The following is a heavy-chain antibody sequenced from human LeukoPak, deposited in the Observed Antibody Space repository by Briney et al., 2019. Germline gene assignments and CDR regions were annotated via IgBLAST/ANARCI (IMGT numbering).Heavy chain of an antibody. CDR3: GRGGMGEYTGYDDF. Sequence: PGGSLRVSCEASGFTFSNYWMSWVRQAPGKGLEWVANIKHGGSEDHYVDSVRGRFTISRDNAKNSLFLQMNSLRAEDTAVYYCGRGGMGEYTGYDDFWGQGTLVTVSS. V-gene: IGHV3-7*01. D-gene: IGHD5-12*01. J-gene: IGHJ4*02. CDR2: IKHGGSED. CDR1: GFTFSNYW.